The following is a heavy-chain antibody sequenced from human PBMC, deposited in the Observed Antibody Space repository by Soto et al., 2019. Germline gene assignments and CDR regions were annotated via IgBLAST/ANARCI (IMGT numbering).Heavy chain of an antibody. J-gene: IGHJ6*02. D-gene: IGHD3-22*01. CDR2: IWYDGSNK. Sequence: GGSLRLSCAASGFTFSSYGMHWVRQAPGKGLEWVAVIWYDGSNKYYADSVKGRFTISRDNSKNTLYLQMNSLRAEDTAVYYCARDRIDRDDSSGSTNYGMDVWGQGTTVTVSS. V-gene: IGHV3-33*01. CDR3: ARDRIDRDDSSGSTNYGMDV. CDR1: GFTFSSYG.